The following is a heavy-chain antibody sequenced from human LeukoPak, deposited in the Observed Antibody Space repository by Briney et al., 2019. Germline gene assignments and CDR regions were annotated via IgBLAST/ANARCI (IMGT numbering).Heavy chain of an antibody. CDR3: ARHRYYYDSSDAFDI. J-gene: IGHJ3*02. D-gene: IGHD3-22*01. Sequence: GESLKISCKGSGYRFTNYWIGWVRQMPGKGLEWMGIINPGDSDTRYSPSFQGQVTISADKSISTAYLQWSSLKASDTAMYYCARHRYYYDSSDAFDIWGQGTMVTVSS. V-gene: IGHV5-51*01. CDR2: INPGDSDT. CDR1: GYRFTNYW.